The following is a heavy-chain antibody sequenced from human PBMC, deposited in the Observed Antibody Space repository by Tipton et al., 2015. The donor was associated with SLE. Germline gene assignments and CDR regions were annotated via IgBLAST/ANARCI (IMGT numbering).Heavy chain of an antibody. J-gene: IGHJ4*02. CDR3: ARGERKVRLTDY. V-gene: IGHV4-38-2*01. CDR2: IYSSGTT. Sequence: TLSLTCAVSGYSISSGYYWGWIRQPPGKGLEWIGRIYSSGTTYYNPSLKSRVTISRDTSQNQFSLKVNSVTAADTAVYYCARGERKVRLTDYWGQGTLVTVSS. CDR1: GYSISSGYY. D-gene: IGHD1-14*01.